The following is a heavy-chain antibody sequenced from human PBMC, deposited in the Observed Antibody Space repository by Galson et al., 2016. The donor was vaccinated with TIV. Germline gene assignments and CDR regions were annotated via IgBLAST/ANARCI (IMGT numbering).Heavy chain of an antibody. Sequence: SLRLSCAASGFTFNDYAMHWVRQAPGKGLEWVSGISWISGNIDYGDSVKGRFTISRDNAKNSLYLQMNSLRAEDTALYYCARGDYFDNSGYSDYWGQGTLVTVSS. D-gene: IGHD3-22*01. CDR2: ISWISGNI. V-gene: IGHV3-9*01. CDR1: GFTFNDYA. CDR3: ARGDYFDNSGYSDY. J-gene: IGHJ4*02.